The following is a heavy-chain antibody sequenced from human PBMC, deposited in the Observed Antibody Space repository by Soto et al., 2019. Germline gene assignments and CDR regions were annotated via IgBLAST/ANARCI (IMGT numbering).Heavy chain of an antibody. Sequence: GASVKVSCKASGYTFTSYSMHWVRQAPGQRLEWMGWINAGNGNTKYSQKFQGRVTITRDTSASTAYMELSSLRSEDTAVYYCARDPVIVGATKIFDYWGQGTLVTVSS. CDR2: INAGNGNT. D-gene: IGHD1-26*01. CDR3: ARDPVIVGATKIFDY. J-gene: IGHJ4*02. V-gene: IGHV1-3*01. CDR1: GYTFTSYS.